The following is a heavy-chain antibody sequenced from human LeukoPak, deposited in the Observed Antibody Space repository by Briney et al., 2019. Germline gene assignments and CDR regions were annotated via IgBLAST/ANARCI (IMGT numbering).Heavy chain of an antibody. CDR3: ARGKGSYYHNWFGP. D-gene: IGHD3-10*01. CDR1: GGSFSGYY. J-gene: IGHJ5*02. Sequence: RASETLSLTCAVYGGSFSGYYWSWIRQPPGKGLEWIGEINHSGSTNYNPSLKSRVTISVDTSKNQFSLKLSSVTAADTAVYYCARGKGSYYHNWFGPWGQGTLVTVSS. V-gene: IGHV4-34*01. CDR2: INHSGST.